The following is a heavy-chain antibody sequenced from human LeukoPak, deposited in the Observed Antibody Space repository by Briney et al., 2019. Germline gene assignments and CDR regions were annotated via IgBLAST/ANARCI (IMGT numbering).Heavy chain of an antibody. CDR1: GFTFSSYS. Sequence: GGSLRLSCAASGFTFSSYSMNWVRQAPGKGLEWVSYISSSSSTIYYADSVKGRFTISRDNAKNPLYLQMNSLRAEDTAVYYCARDRYSNYGPGPFDIWGQGTMVTVSS. CDR3: ARDRYSNYGPGPFDI. V-gene: IGHV3-48*01. J-gene: IGHJ3*02. CDR2: ISSSSSTI. D-gene: IGHD4-11*01.